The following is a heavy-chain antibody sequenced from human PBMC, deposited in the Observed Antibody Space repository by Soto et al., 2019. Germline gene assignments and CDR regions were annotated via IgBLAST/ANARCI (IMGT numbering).Heavy chain of an antibody. Sequence: SVKVSCKASGFTFTSSAVQWVRQARGQRLEWIGWIVVGSGNTNYAQKFQERVTITRDMSTSTAYMELSSLRSEDTAVYYCAATADYYDSSEYGMHVWGQGTTVTVSS. J-gene: IGHJ6*02. V-gene: IGHV1-58*01. D-gene: IGHD3-22*01. CDR1: GFTFTSSA. CDR2: IVVGSGNT. CDR3: AATADYYDSSEYGMHV.